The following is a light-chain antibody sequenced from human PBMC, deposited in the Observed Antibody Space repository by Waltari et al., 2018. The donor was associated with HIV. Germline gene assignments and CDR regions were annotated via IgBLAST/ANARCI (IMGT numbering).Light chain of an antibody. Sequence: EVLLTQSPATLSVSPGDRTTLSCRASQSVRTNLAWYQQRPGQPPRLLIYGASTRATGIAARFSGSRSGKEFTLTSNGLQSEDYAVYYCQEYDYWPPGTFGQGPKVEMK. J-gene: IGKJ1*01. CDR3: QEYDYWPPGT. V-gene: IGKV3-15*01. CDR1: QSVRTN. CDR2: GAS.